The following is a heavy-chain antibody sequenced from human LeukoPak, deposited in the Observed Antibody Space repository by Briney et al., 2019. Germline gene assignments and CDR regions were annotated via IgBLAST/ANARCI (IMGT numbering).Heavy chain of an antibody. V-gene: IGHV4-39*01. D-gene: IGHD3-22*01. Sequence: PSETLSLTCTVSGGSISSSSYYWGWIRQPPGKGLEWIGSIYYSGSTYYNPSLKSRVTISVDTSKNQFSLKLSSVTAADTAVYYCARLGYYYDSSHWGQGTLVTVSS. CDR3: ARLGYYYDSSH. CDR2: IYYSGST. J-gene: IGHJ4*02. CDR1: GGSISSSSYY.